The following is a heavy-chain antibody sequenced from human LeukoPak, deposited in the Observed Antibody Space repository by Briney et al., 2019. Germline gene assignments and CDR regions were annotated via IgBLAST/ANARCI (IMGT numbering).Heavy chain of an antibody. CDR3: ARDFDSSGWYRKSSCFDY. J-gene: IGHJ4*02. V-gene: IGHV1-18*01. Sequence: ASVKVSCKASGYTFTSYGISWVRQAPGQGLEWMGWISAYNGNTNYAQELPGRVTMTTDTSTSTAYMELRSLRSDDTAVYYCARDFDSSGWYRKSSCFDYWGQGTLVTVSS. CDR1: GYTFTSYG. D-gene: IGHD6-19*01. CDR2: ISAYNGNT.